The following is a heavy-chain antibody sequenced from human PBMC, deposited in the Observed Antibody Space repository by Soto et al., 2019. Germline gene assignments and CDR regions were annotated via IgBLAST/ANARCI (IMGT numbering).Heavy chain of an antibody. V-gene: IGHV3-48*02. CDR2: SSPRGDTI. Sequence: GGSLRLSCVASGFSLANYPMNWVRQTPGKGLEWISYSSPRGDTIYYADSVEGRFTISRGNARNSLSLHMSSLRDEDSALYYCAKGPHTNVGWPYYFESWGQGVPVTVYS. CDR3: AKGPHTNVGWPYYFES. J-gene: IGHJ4*02. D-gene: IGHD6-19*01. CDR1: GFSLANYP.